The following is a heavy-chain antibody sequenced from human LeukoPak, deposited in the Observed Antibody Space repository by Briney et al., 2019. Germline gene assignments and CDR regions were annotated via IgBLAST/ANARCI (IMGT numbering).Heavy chain of an antibody. CDR1: GGTFSNYA. D-gene: IGHD2-2*02. CDR3: ARWAGYCSITNCYTAFDY. J-gene: IGHJ4*02. Sequence: SVKVSCKGSGGTFSNYAMNWVRQGPGQGLDGMGGITPMFGTANYAQRFQGRVTITADQSTSTAYIVLSSLRSEDTAVYYCARWAGYCSITNCYTAFDYWGQGTLVTVSS. CDR2: ITPMFGTA. V-gene: IGHV1-69*13.